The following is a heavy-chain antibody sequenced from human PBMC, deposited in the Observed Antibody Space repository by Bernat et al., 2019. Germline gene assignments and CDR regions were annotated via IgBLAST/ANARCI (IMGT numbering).Heavy chain of an antibody. V-gene: IGHV5-10-1*01. CDR3: ARHLAGNPYHYGDSIEPLDY. Sequence: EVQLVQSGAEVKKPGESLRISCKGSGYSFTSYWISWVRQMPGKGLEWMGRIDPSDSYTNYSPSFQGHVTISADKSISTAYLQWSSLKASDTAMYYCARHLAGNPYHYGDSIEPLDYWGQGTLVTVSS. CDR2: IDPSDSYT. D-gene: IGHD4-17*01. J-gene: IGHJ4*02. CDR1: GYSFTSYW.